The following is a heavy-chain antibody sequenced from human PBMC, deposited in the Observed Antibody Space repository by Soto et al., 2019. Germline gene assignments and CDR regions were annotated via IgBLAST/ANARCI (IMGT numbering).Heavy chain of an antibody. D-gene: IGHD2-8*01. CDR3: ARDGYCTNGVCYYFDY. V-gene: IGHV3-7*01. Sequence: SGGSLRLSCAASGFSFGDSWMTWVRQAPGKGLEWVDMIKPDGTQTFYVDSVKGRFTISRDNSKNTLYLQMNSLRAEDTAVYYCARDGYCTNGVCYYFDYWGQGTLVTVSS. CDR1: GFSFGDSW. J-gene: IGHJ4*02. CDR2: IKPDGTQT.